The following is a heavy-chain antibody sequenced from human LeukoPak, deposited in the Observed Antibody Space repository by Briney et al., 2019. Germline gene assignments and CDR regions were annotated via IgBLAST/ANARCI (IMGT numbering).Heavy chain of an antibody. V-gene: IGHV4-59*01. CDR2: IYYIGST. Sequence: SETLSLTCTVSGDSISSYFWSWIRQPPGKGLEWIGYIYYIGSTNYNPSLKSRVTISVDTSKNQFSLKLSSVTAADTAVYYCARDYAFDIWGQGTMVTVSS. CDR3: ARDYAFDI. CDR1: GDSISSYF. J-gene: IGHJ3*02.